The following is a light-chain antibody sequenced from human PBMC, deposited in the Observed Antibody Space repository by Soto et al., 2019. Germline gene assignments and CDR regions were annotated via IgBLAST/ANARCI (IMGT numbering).Light chain of an antibody. CDR1: QGISSY. CDR2: GAS. CDR3: QQLNNFPRT. V-gene: IGKV1-9*01. Sequence: DIQLTQSPSLLSASVGDRVTITCRASQGISSYLAWYQQRPGKAPKLLMYGASTLQSGVPSRFSGSASGTTFTLTINNLQPEDFAAYYCQQLNNFPRTFGQGTKVE. J-gene: IGKJ1*01.